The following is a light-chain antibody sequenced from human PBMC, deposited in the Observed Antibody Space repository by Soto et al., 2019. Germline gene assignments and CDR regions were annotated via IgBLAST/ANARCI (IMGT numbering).Light chain of an antibody. CDR2: DAS. J-gene: IGKJ4*01. V-gene: IGKV3-15*01. CDR3: QQYTNWPLT. CDR1: RSVSSY. Sequence: EIVLTQSPATLSLSPGESATLSCRATRSVSSYLAWYQQKPGQAPRLLIYDASTRATGIPARFSGSGSGTEFTLTISSLQSEDFAVYYCQQYTNWPLTFGGGTKV.